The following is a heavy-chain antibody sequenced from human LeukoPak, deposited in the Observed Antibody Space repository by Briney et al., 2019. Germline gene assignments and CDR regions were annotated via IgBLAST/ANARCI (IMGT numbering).Heavy chain of an antibody. V-gene: IGHV4-34*01. CDR2: INHSGST. CDR3: ARGEVNYYGSGSYRPTNWFDP. Sequence: SETLSLTCAVYGGSFSGYYWSWIRQPPGKGLEWIGEINHSGSTNYNPSLKSRVTISVDTSKNQFSLKLSSVTAADMAVYYCARGEVNYYGSGSYRPTNWFDPWGQGTLVTVSS. D-gene: IGHD3-10*01. CDR1: GGSFSGYY. J-gene: IGHJ5*02.